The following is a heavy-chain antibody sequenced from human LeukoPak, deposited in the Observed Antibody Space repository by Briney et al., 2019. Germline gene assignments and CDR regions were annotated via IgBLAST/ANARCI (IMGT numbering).Heavy chain of an antibody. Sequence: PSETLSLTCTVSGGSINSSSYYWGWIRQPPGKGLEWIRSIYYSGSIYYSGSTYQNPSLKSRVTISVVTSKNQFSLKLSSVSAADTAVYYCAKSEGGWFDPWGQGTLVTVFS. J-gene: IGHJ5*02. CDR2: IYYSGSIYYSGST. V-gene: IGHV4-39*01. D-gene: IGHD3-16*01. CDR3: AKSEGGWFDP. CDR1: GGSINSSSYY.